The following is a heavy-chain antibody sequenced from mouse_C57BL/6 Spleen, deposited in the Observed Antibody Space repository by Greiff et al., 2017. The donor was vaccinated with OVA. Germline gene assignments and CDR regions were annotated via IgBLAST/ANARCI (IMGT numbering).Heavy chain of an antibody. CDR3: ARFRPGYYFDY. J-gene: IGHJ2*01. CDR1: GYSITSDY. Sequence: EVKLMESGPGLAKPSQPLSFPCSVPGYSITSDYWNWIRKFPGKNLEYMGYISYSGSTYYNHSLKSRISITRDTAKNQYYLQLNSVTTEDTATDYCARFRPGYYFDYWGQGTTLTVSS. V-gene: IGHV3-8*01. CDR2: ISYSGST.